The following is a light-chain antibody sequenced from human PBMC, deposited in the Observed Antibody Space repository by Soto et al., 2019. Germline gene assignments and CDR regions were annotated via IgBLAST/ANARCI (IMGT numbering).Light chain of an antibody. CDR1: QGISSW. CDR2: AAS. V-gene: IGKV1-12*01. J-gene: IGKJ2*01. Sequence: DIQMTQSPSSVSASVGDRVTITCRASQGISSWLTWHQQQPGKAPRLLIYAASSLQSGVPSRFSGSGSGTDFTLTISSLQPEDFATYFCQQTNSFPYTFGQGTKLEIK. CDR3: QQTNSFPYT.